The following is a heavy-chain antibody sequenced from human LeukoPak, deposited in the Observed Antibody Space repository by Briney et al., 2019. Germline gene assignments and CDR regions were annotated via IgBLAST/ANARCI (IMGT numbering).Heavy chain of an antibody. CDR2: ISVSGGST. V-gene: IGHV3-23*01. Sequence: GGSLRLSCAASGFTFSSYAMTWVRQAPGKGMEWVSTISVSGGSTYQADSVMDRFTVSRDNSKNILYLQMNSLRVEDTAVYYCSTGDRLGYGGQGTLVTVSA. CDR1: GFTFSSYA. J-gene: IGHJ4*02. D-gene: IGHD4-17*01. CDR3: STGDRLGY.